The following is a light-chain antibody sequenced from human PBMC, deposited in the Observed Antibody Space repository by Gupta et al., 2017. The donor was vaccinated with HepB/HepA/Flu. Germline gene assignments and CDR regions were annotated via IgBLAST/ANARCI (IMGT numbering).Light chain of an antibody. V-gene: IGLV2-14*03. CDR2: DVS. CDR3: SSYTSISPYV. J-gene: IGLJ1*01. CDR1: SSDVGGYNY. Sequence: SAPTQPASVTGAHGQSITIACTGTSSDVGGYNYVSWYQQHPGKAPKLMIYDVSNRPAGVSHRFSGSKSDNTASLTISGPQAEDEADYYCSSYTSISPYVFVTGTKFTVL.